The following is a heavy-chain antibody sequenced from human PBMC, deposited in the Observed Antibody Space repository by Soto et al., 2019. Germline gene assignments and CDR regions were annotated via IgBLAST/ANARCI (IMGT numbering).Heavy chain of an antibody. CDR2: IYYSGST. CDR3: ARGSTYLSEGNWFDP. J-gene: IGHJ5*02. D-gene: IGHD6-13*01. Sequence: SETLSLTCTVSGGSISSYYWSWIRQPPGKGLEWIGYIYYSGSTNYNPSLKSRVTISVDTSKNQFSLKLSSVTAADTAVYYCARGSTYLSEGNWFDPWGQGTLVTVS. V-gene: IGHV4-59*08. CDR1: GGSISSYY.